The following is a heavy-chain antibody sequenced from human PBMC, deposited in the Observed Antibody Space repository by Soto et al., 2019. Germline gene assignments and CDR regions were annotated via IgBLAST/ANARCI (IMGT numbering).Heavy chain of an antibody. CDR2: IHHSGST. CDR1: GYSISSGYY. CDR3: ARDADISGYYYPFDC. J-gene: IGHJ4*02. D-gene: IGHD3-22*01. Sequence: TLSLTCAVSGYSISSGYYWGWIRQPPGKGLEWIGSIHHSGSTYYSPSLKSRVTISVDTSKNQFSLNLSSVTAADTAVYYCARDADISGYYYPFDCWGQGTLVTVSS. V-gene: IGHV4-38-2*02.